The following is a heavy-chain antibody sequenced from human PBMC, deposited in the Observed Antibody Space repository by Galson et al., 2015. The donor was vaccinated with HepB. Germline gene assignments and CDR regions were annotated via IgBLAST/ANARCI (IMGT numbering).Heavy chain of an antibody. V-gene: IGHV3-23*01. CDR3: ARDRSYYDSSGYSYYYFDY. CDR1: GFTFSSYA. J-gene: IGHJ4*02. D-gene: IGHD3-22*01. Sequence: SLRLSCAASGFTFSSYAMSWVRQAPGKGLEWVSAISGSGGSTYYADSVKGRFTISRDNSKNTLYLQMNSLRAEDTAVYYCARDRSYYDSSGYSYYYFDYWGQGTLVTVSS. CDR2: ISGSGGST.